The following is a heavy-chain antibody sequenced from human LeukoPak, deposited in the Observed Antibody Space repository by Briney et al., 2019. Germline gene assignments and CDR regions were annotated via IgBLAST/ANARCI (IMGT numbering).Heavy chain of an antibody. J-gene: IGHJ4*02. V-gene: IGHV4-59*11. Sequence: PSETLSLTCTVSGGSLSSHYWSWIRQPPGKGLEWIGYIYYSGTTNYNPSLKSRVTISVDTSKNQFSLKLSSVTAADTAVYYCARGVYIAAAQYGYWGQGALVTVSS. CDR1: GGSLSSHY. CDR2: IYYSGTT. CDR3: ARGVYIAAAQYGY. D-gene: IGHD6-13*01.